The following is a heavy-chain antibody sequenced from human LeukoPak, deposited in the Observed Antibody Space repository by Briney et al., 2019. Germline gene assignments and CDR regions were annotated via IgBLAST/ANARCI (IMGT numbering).Heavy chain of an antibody. CDR1: GYSFTSYW. J-gene: IGHJ3*02. D-gene: IGHD3-22*01. V-gene: IGHV5-51*01. CDR2: IYPGDSDT. CDR3: ARTGDSSGYSSDAFDI. Sequence: GESLKISCKGSGYSFTSYWIGWVRQMPGKGLEWMGIIYPGDSDTRYSPSFQGQDTISADKSISTAYLQWSSLKASDTAMYYCARTGDSSGYSSDAFDIWGQGTMVTVSS.